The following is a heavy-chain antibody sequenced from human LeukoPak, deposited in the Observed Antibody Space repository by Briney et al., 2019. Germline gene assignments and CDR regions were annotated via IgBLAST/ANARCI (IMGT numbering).Heavy chain of an antibody. CDR3: ARASYSRLFDI. CDR1: GFTFSSYE. D-gene: IGHD1-26*01. V-gene: IGHV3-48*03. J-gene: IGHJ3*02. Sequence: GGSLRLSCAASGFTFSSYEMNWVRQAPGKGLEWVSYISTSGSTKYYADSVKGRFTISRDNAKNSLYLQMNSLRAEDTAVYYCARASYSRLFDIWGQGTMVTVSS. CDR2: ISTSGSTK.